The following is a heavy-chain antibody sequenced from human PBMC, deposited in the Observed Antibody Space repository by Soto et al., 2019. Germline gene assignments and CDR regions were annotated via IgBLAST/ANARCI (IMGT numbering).Heavy chain of an antibody. J-gene: IGHJ4*02. CDR1: GGSISSSSYY. D-gene: IGHD3-10*01. CDR2: IYYSGST. Sequence: QLQLQESGPGLVKPSETLSLTCTVSGGSISSSSYYLGWIRQPPGKGLEWIGSIYYSGSTYYNPSLKSRVTVSVVTSKNQFSLKLSSVTAADTAVYYCATLWFGEGNYWGQGTLVTVSS. V-gene: IGHV4-39*01. CDR3: ATLWFGEGNY.